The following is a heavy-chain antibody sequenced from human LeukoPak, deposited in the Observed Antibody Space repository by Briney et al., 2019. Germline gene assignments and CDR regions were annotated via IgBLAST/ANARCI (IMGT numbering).Heavy chain of an antibody. V-gene: IGHV1-2*02. J-gene: IGHJ4*02. CDR3: ARDYPVGVVPVDYFDY. CDR2: INPNSGGT. D-gene: IGHD2-2*01. Sequence: ASVKVSCKASGYTFTGYYMHWVRQAPGQGLGWMGWINPNSGGTNYAQKFQGRVTMTRDTSVSTAYMELSRLRSDDTAVYYCARDYPVGVVPVDYFDYWGQGTLVTVSS. CDR1: GYTFTGYY.